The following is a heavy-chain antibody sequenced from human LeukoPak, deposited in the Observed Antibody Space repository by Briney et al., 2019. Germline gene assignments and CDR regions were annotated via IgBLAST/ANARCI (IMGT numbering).Heavy chain of an antibody. D-gene: IGHD6-19*01. CDR2: ISYDGSNK. Sequence: GGSLRLSCAASGFTFSSYWMSWVRQAPGKGLEWVAVISYDGSNKYYADSVKGRFTISRDNSKNTLYLQMNSLRAEDTAVYYCARDRYYSSGWLLDYWGQGTLVTVSS. V-gene: IGHV3-30-3*01. CDR1: GFTFSSYW. CDR3: ARDRYYSSGWLLDY. J-gene: IGHJ4*02.